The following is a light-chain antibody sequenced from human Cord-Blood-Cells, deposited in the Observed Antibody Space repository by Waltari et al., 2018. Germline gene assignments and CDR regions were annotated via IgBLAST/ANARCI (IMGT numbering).Light chain of an antibody. CDR3: QAWDSSTAV. V-gene: IGLV3-1*01. CDR1: KLGDKY. Sequence: SYELTQPPSVSVSPGQTASITCSGDKLGDKYACWYQQKPGQSPVLVFYQDSKRPSGTPVRFSGSNSGNTATLTISGTQAMDEADYYCQAWDSSTAVFGGGTKLTVL. J-gene: IGLJ2*01. CDR2: QDS.